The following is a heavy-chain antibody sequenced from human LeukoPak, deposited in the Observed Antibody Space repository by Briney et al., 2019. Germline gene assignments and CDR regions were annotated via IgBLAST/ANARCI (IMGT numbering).Heavy chain of an antibody. D-gene: IGHD2-15*01. CDR3: AKVYCSGGSCSYFDY. Sequence: GGSLRLSCAASGFTFSSYAMSWVRQAPGKGLEWVSAISGSGGSTYYADSVKGRFTIPRDNSKNTLYLQMNSLRAEDTAVYYCAKVYCSGGSCSYFDYWGQGTLVTVSS. J-gene: IGHJ4*02. CDR1: GFTFSSYA. CDR2: ISGSGGST. V-gene: IGHV3-23*01.